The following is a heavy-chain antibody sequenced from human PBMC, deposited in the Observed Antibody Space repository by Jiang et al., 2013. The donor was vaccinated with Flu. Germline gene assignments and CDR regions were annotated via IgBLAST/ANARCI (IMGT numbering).Heavy chain of an antibody. CDR1: GDECLYQEMLL. J-gene: IGHJ4*02. Sequence: QTLSLTCTISGDECLYQEMLLGTGSGSPHREALSGWEGTRYRSEWYNEYAVSMESRITINPDTSKNQFSLQLNSVTPEDTAVYYCAIGTLGSGSYNYWGQGTLVTVSS. CDR2: TRYRSEWYN. CDR3: AIGTLGSGSYNY. V-gene: IGHV6-1*01. D-gene: IGHD3-10*01.